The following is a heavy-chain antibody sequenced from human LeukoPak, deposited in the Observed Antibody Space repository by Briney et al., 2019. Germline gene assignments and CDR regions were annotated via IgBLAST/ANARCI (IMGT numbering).Heavy chain of an antibody. Sequence: GSLRLSCAASGFTFSNYTMSWVRQAPGKGLEWVSGISAGGGSTYYADSVKGRFTISRDNSKNTLYLQMNSLRAEDTAVYYCAKPITGSTPFDYWGQGTLVTVSS. CDR2: ISAGGGST. J-gene: IGHJ4*02. CDR3: AKPITGSTPFDY. D-gene: IGHD1-20*01. CDR1: GFTFSNYT. V-gene: IGHV3-23*01.